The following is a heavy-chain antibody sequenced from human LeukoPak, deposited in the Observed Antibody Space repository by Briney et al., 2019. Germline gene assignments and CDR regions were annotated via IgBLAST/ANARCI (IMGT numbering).Heavy chain of an antibody. J-gene: IGHJ6*03. CDR2: IYYSGST. CDR3: ARETSQKGAHYMDV. D-gene: IGHD3-16*01. V-gene: IGHV4-59*01. Sequence: SDTLSLTCTVSGRSLSSYYWSWIRHPPGKGLEGIGYIYYSGSTHYHPSLKSRVTISVDTSKNQFSLKLSSVTAADTAVYYCARETSQKGAHYMDVWGKGTTVTISS. CDR1: GRSLSSYY.